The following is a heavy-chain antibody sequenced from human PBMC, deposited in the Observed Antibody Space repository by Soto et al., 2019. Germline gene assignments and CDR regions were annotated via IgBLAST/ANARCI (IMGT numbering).Heavy chain of an antibody. Sequence: SGPKLVNPTHTLTLTCNFSGFSLSSRKMGVGWIRQPPGKALEWLALIYWDDDKRYRPSLNNRLTITKDTSKNQVLLTMTNLDPVDTATYSCAHTGYYDLLTLDYWGQGPLVTVSS. CDR1: GFSLSSRKMG. D-gene: IGHD3-9*01. V-gene: IGHV2-5*02. J-gene: IGHJ4*02. CDR3: AHTGYYDLLTLDY. CDR2: IYWDDDK.